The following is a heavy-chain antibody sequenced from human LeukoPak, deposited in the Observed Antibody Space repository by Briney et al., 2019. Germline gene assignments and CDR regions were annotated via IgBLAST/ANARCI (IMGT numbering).Heavy chain of an antibody. V-gene: IGHV2-5*02. J-gene: IGHJ4*02. D-gene: IGHD3-9*01. CDR3: AHSSRVYDTLTGYYDQGNY. Sequence: SGPTLVKPTQTLTLTCTFSGCSLSTSGVGVGWIRQPPGKALEWLALIYWDDDKRYSPSLKSRLTITKDTSKNQVVLTMTNMDPVDTATYYCAHSSRVYDTLTGYYDQGNYWGQGTLVTVSS. CDR2: IYWDDDK. CDR1: GCSLSTSGVG.